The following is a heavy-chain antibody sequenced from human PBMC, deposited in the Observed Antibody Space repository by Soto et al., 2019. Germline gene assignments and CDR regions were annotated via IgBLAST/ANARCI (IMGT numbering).Heavy chain of an antibody. CDR1: GGTFSSYA. CDR2: IIPIFGTA. J-gene: IGHJ2*01. CDR3: ARSGGTRDGYSGDWYFDL. D-gene: IGHD2-15*01. V-gene: IGHV1-69*01. Sequence: QVQLVQSGAEVKKPGSSVKVSCKASGGTFSSYAISWVRQAPGQGLEWMGGIIPIFGTANYAQKFQGRVTITADESTSTAYREVSSLRSEDTAVYYCARSGGTRDGYSGDWYFDLWGRGTLVTVSS.